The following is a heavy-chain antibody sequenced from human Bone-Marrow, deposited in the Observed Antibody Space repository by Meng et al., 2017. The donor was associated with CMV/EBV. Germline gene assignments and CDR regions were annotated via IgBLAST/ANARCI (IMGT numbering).Heavy chain of an antibody. V-gene: IGHV1-18*01. D-gene: IGHD2-2*01. Sequence: ASVKVSCKASGYTFTSYGISWVRQAPGQGLEWMGWISAYNGNTNYAQKLQGRVTMTTDTSTSTAYMELRSLRSDDTAVYYCASYSAGYCSSTSCYWNYYYGMDVWGQGTTVTVPS. CDR3: ASYSAGYCSSTSCYWNYYYGMDV. CDR2: ISAYNGNT. J-gene: IGHJ6*02. CDR1: GYTFTSYG.